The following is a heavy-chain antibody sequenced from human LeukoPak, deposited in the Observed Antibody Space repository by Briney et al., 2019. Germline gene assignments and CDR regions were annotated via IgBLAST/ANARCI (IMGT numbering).Heavy chain of an antibody. CDR3: AKTIFGVVIIPFDY. CDR1: GFTFSSYA. D-gene: IGHD3-3*01. J-gene: IGHJ4*02. Sequence: GGSLRLSCTASGFTFSSYAMSWVRQAPGKGLEWVSAISGSGGSTYYADSVKGRFTISRDNSKNTLYLQMNSLRAEDTAVYYCAKTIFGVVIIPFDYWGQGTLVTVSS. V-gene: IGHV3-23*01. CDR2: ISGSGGST.